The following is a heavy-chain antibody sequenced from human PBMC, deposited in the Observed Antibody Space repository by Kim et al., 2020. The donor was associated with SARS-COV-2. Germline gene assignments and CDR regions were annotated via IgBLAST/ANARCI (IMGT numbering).Heavy chain of an antibody. CDR2: ISSSSSYI. J-gene: IGHJ6*02. D-gene: IGHD3-22*01. V-gene: IGHV3-21*01. Sequence: GGSLRLSCAASGFTFSSYSMNWVRQAPGKGLEWVSSISSSSSYIYYADSVKGRFTISRDNAKNSLYLQMNSLRAEDTAVYYCARAYPSDYYDSSGYYYPYYYYYGMDVWGQGTTVTVSS. CDR3: ARAYPSDYYDSSGYYYPYYYYYGMDV. CDR1: GFTFSSYS.